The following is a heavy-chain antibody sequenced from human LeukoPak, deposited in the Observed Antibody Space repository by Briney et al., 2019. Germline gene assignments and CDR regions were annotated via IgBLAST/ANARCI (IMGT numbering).Heavy chain of an antibody. CDR2: IYSGGST. D-gene: IGHD1-26*01. J-gene: IGHJ4*02. CDR3: AREVAGAYYFDY. CDR1: GLTVSTNY. Sequence: GGSLRLSCAASGLTVSTNYMSWVRQAPGKGLEWVSVIYSGGSTYYADSVKGRFTIPRDNSKNTLYLQVNSLRVEDTAVYYCAREVAGAYYFDYWGQGTLVTVSS. V-gene: IGHV3-53*05.